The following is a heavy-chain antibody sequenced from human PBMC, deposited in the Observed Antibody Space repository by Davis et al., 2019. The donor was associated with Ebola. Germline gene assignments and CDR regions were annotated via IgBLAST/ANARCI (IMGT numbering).Heavy chain of an antibody. CDR2: IRSKANSYAT. J-gene: IGHJ6*02. Sequence: GESLKISCAASGFTFSGSAMHWVRQASGKGLEWVGRIRSKANSYATAYAASVKGRFTISSDDSKKTAYLQMNSLKTEDTAVYYWARDIQMDVWGQGTTVTVSS. D-gene: IGHD5-12*01. V-gene: IGHV3-73*01. CDR3: ARDIQMDV. CDR1: GFTFSGSA.